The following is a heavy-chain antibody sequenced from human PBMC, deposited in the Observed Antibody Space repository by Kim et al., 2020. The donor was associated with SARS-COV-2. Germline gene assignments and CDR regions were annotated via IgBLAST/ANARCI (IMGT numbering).Heavy chain of an antibody. V-gene: IGHV3-23*01. J-gene: IGHJ6*02. Sequence: GGSLRLSCAASGFTFSSYAMSWVRQAPGKGLEWVSAISGSGGSTYYADSVKGRFTISRDNSKNTLYLQMNSLRAEDTAVYYCAKETFTIFGVVTNPMDVWGQGTTVTVSS. CDR2: ISGSGGST. CDR3: AKETFTIFGVVTNPMDV. D-gene: IGHD3-3*01. CDR1: GFTFSSYA.